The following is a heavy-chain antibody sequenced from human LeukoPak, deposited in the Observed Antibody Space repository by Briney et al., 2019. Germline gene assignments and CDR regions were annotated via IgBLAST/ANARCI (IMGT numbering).Heavy chain of an antibody. CDR1: GFTFNSYW. CDR3: GADSSGYVDAFDI. Sequence: GGSLRLSCAASGFTFNSYWMSWVRQAPGKGLEWVANINRDGSETYYVDSVKGRFTISRDNAKSSLYLQMNSLRVDDTAVYYCGADSSGYVDAFDIWGQGTMVTVSS. D-gene: IGHD3-22*01. J-gene: IGHJ3*02. V-gene: IGHV3-7*01. CDR2: INRDGSET.